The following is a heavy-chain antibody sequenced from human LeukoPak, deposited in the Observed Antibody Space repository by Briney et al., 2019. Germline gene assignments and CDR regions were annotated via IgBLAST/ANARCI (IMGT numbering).Heavy chain of an antibody. CDR2: ISGSGGST. CDR1: GFTFSSYA. V-gene: IGHV3-23*01. D-gene: IGHD5-18*01. CDR3: AKGGSTAMVLSLYYGMDV. Sequence: PGGSLRLSCAVSGFTFSSYAMSWVRQAPGKGLEWVSAISGSGGSTYYADSVKGRFTISRDNSKNTLYLQMNSLRAEDTAVYYCAKGGSTAMVLSLYYGMDVWGQGTTVTVSS. J-gene: IGHJ6*02.